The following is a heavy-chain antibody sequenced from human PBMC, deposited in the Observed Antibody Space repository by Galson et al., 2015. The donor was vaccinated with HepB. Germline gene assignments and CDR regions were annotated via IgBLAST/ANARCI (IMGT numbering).Heavy chain of an antibody. D-gene: IGHD7-27*01. CDR3: AREDANWGSDWYFDL. CDR1: GDSVSSNSAA. V-gene: IGHV6-1*01. Sequence: CAISGDSVSSNSAAWNWIRQSPSRGLEWLGRTYYRSKWYNDYAVSVKSRITINPDTSKNQFSLQLNSVTPEDTAVYYCAREDANWGSDWYFDLWGRGTLVTVSS. CDR2: TYYRSKWYN. J-gene: IGHJ2*01.